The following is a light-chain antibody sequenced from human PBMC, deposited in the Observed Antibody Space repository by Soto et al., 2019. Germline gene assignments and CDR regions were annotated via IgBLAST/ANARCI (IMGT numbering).Light chain of an antibody. CDR3: QQYNDWPPLT. J-gene: IGKJ4*01. CDR1: QTINNN. CDR2: GAS. V-gene: IGKV3-15*01. Sequence: VMTQAPATLSVSPGERATLSCRASQTINNNVAWYQLKDGQVPRLVIYGASTRATDIPARFSGSGSGTEFTLTISNLQSEDFAVYYCQQYNDWPPLTFGGGTKVDIK.